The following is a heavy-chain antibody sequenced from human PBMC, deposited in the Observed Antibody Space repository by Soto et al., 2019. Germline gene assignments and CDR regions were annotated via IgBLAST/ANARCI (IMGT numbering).Heavy chain of an antibody. V-gene: IGHV3-33*06. CDR1: GFTFSGYG. J-gene: IGHJ4*02. CDR2: IWYDGSNK. Sequence: GGSLRLSCAASGFTFSGYGMHWVRQAPGKGLEWVAVIWYDGSNKYYADSVKGRFTISRDNSKNTLYLQMNSLRAEDTAVYYCAKDLYSYGPWYYFDYWGQGTLVTVSS. D-gene: IGHD5-18*01. CDR3: AKDLYSYGPWYYFDY.